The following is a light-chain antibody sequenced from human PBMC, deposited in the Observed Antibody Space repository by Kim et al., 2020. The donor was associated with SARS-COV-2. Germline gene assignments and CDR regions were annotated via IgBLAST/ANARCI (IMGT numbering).Light chain of an antibody. CDR2: GAS. Sequence: AGERATLSCRASQSVSSSYLAWYQQEPGQAPRLLIYGASSRATGIPDRFSGSGSGTDFTLTISRLEPEDFAVYYCQQYGSSPPWTFGQGTKVEIK. CDR3: QQYGSSPPWT. CDR1: QSVSSSY. J-gene: IGKJ1*01. V-gene: IGKV3-20*01.